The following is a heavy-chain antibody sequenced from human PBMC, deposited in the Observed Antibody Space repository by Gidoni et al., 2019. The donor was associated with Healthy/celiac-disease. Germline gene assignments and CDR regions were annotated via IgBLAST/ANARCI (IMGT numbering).Heavy chain of an antibody. CDR2: INPNSGGT. CDR1: GYTFTGYY. Sequence: QVQLVQSGAEVKKPGASVKVSCKASGYTFTGYYMHWVRQAPGQGLEWMGWINPNSGGTNYAQKFQGRVTMTRDTSISTAYMELSRLRSDDTAVYYCARDLKSGLWFGEFPIYYYYGMDVWGQGTTVTVSS. CDR3: ARDLKSGLWFGEFPIYYYYGMDV. V-gene: IGHV1-2*02. D-gene: IGHD3-10*01. J-gene: IGHJ6*02.